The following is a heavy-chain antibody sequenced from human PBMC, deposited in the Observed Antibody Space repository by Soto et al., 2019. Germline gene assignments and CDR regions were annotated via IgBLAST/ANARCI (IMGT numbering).Heavy chain of an antibody. J-gene: IGHJ3*01. V-gene: IGHV4-38-2*01. CDR1: NYSISSGYY. CDR2: IYQRGST. Sequence: SETLSLTCAVSNYSISSGYYWGWIRQPPGKGLEWIGRIYQRGSTIYNSALKSRITMSMATSKNLFSLNLRSVTAADTAVYYCTKSGDYGLDAFDLWGQGTMVTVSS. D-gene: IGHD4-17*01. CDR3: TKSGDYGLDAFDL.